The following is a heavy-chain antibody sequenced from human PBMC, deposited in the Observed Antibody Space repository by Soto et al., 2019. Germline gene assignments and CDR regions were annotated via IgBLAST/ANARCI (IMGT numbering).Heavy chain of an antibody. D-gene: IGHD3-10*01. CDR1: GFTFSIYS. J-gene: IGHJ4*02. Sequence: GGSLRLSCAASGFTFSIYSMNWVRQAPGKGLEWVSYISSSSSTIYYADSVKGRFTISRDNAKNSLYLQMNSLRDEDTAVYYCARDDITMVRGVISFHFDYWGQGTLVTVSS. V-gene: IGHV3-48*02. CDR2: ISSSSSTI. CDR3: ARDDITMVRGVISFHFDY.